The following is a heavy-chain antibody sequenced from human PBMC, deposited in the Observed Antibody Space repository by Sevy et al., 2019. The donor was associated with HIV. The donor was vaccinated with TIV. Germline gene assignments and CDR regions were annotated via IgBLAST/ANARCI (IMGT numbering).Heavy chain of an antibody. J-gene: IGHJ6*02. D-gene: IGHD3-16*01. V-gene: IGHV3-53*01. CDR2: IYSGGST. CDR3: ATGGISTYYYGIDV. CDR1: GFTVSSNY. Sequence: GGSLRISCAASGFTVSSNYMSWVRQAPGKGLEWVSVIYSGGSTYYADSVKGRFTISRDNSKNTLYLQMNSLRAEDTDVYYCATGGISTYYYGIDVRGQGTTVTVSS.